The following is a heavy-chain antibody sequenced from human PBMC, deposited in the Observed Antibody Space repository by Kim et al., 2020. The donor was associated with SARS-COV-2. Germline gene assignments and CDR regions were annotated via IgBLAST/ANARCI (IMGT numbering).Heavy chain of an antibody. D-gene: IGHD4-17*01. V-gene: IGHV4-34*01. CDR3: ARDPYGDYYFDY. CDR1: GGSFSGYY. CDR2: INHSGST. J-gene: IGHJ4*02. Sequence: SETLSLTCAVYGGSFSGYYWSWIRQPPGKGLEWIGEINHSGSTNYNPSLKSRVTISVDTSKNQFSLKLSSVTAADTAVYYCARDPYGDYYFDYWGQGTLV.